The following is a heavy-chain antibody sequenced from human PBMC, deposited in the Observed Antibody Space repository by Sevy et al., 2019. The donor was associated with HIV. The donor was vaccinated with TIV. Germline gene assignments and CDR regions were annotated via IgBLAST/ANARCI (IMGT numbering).Heavy chain of an antibody. Sequence: GGSLRLSCAASGFTFSSYAMHWVRQAPGKGLEWVAVISYDGSNKYYADSVKGRFTISRDNSKNTLYLQMNSLRAEDTAVYYCARVSMNSWYYYYYYGMDVWGQGTAVIVSS. V-gene: IGHV3-30-3*01. CDR2: ISYDGSNK. CDR1: GFTFSSYA. D-gene: IGHD6-13*01. CDR3: ARVSMNSWYYYYYYGMDV. J-gene: IGHJ6*02.